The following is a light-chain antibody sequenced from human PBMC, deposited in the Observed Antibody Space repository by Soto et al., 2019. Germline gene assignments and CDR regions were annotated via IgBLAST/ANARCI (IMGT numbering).Light chain of an antibody. J-gene: IGKJ4*01. V-gene: IGKV3-20*01. CDR2: GVS. CDR1: QSVSNTY. CDR3: QQYGSIPIT. Sequence: EIVLTQSPGTLSLSPGETATLSCRASQSVSNTYLAWHQQKPGQAPRLLIYGVSRRATGIPDRFSGSGSGTGFSLTIGRLEPEGFAVYYCQQYGSIPITFGGGTKVEIK.